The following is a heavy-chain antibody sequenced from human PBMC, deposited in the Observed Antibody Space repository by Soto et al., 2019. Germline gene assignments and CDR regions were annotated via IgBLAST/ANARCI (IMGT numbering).Heavy chain of an antibody. J-gene: IGHJ4*02. V-gene: IGHV4-31*03. Sequence: QVQLQESGPGLVKPSQTLSLTCTVSGGSISSGGYYWSWIRQHPGKGLEWIGYIYYSGSTYYNPSLKGRVTISGDTSKNQFSLKLSSVTAADTAVYYCARGSWLGVYFDYWGQGTLVTVSS. CDR2: IYYSGST. CDR3: ARGSWLGVYFDY. D-gene: IGHD6-19*01. CDR1: GGSISSGGYY.